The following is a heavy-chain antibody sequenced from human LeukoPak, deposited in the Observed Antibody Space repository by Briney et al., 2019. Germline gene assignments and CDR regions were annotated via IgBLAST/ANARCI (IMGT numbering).Heavy chain of an antibody. Sequence: PSETLSLTCTVSGGSISSSSYYWGWIRQPPGKGLEWIGEINHSGSTNYNPSLKSRVTISVDTSKNQFSLKLSSVTAADTAVYYCARRYGWGSYLFDYWGQGTLVTVSS. J-gene: IGHJ4*02. CDR3: ARRYGWGSYLFDY. CDR2: INHSGST. D-gene: IGHD3-16*01. CDR1: GGSISSSSYY. V-gene: IGHV4-39*07.